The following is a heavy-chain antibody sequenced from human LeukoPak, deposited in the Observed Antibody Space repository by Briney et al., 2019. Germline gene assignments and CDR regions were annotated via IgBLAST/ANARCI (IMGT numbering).Heavy chain of an antibody. CDR2: IYYSGST. Sequence: SETLSLXCTVSGGSISSYYWSWIRQPPGKGLEWIGYIYYSGSTNYNPSLKSRVTISVDTSKNQFSLKLSSVTAADTAVYYCARNDFWSGYYDFDYWGQGTLVTVSS. V-gene: IGHV4-59*01. D-gene: IGHD3-3*01. J-gene: IGHJ4*02. CDR1: GGSISSYY. CDR3: ARNDFWSGYYDFDY.